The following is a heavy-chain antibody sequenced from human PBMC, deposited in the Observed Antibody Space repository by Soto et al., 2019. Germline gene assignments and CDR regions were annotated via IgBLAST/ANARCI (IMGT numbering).Heavy chain of an antibody. CDR2: ISGSGGST. D-gene: IGHD6-13*01. J-gene: IGHJ4*02. CDR1: GFTFSSYA. Sequence: EVQLLESGGGLVQPGGSLRLSCAASGFTFSSYAMSWVRQAPGKGLEWVSAISGSGGSTYYADSVKGRFTISRDHSKNTLYLQMNSLGAEDTAVYYCAKDQRVPGYSSSWPADYRGQGTLVTVSS. CDR3: AKDQRVPGYSSSWPADY. V-gene: IGHV3-23*01.